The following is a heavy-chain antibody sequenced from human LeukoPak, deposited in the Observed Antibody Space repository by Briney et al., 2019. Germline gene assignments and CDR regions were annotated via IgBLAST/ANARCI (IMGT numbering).Heavy chain of an antibody. CDR1: GGTFISYA. J-gene: IGHJ4*02. CDR2: IIPILGIA. D-gene: IGHD6-19*01. Sequence: GASVKVSCKASGGTFISYAISWVRQAPGQGLEWMGRIIPILGIANYAQKFQGRVTITADKSTSTAYMELSSLRSEDTAVYYCAREDSSGWYWDYWGQGTLVTVSS. CDR3: AREDSSGWYWDY. V-gene: IGHV1-69*04.